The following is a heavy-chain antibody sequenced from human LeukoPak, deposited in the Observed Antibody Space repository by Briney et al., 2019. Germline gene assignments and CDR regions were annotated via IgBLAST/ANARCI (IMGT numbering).Heavy chain of an antibody. CDR1: GFPVSAFA. J-gene: IGHJ2*01. D-gene: IGHD2-15*01. Sequence: GGTLRLSCSGSGFPVSAFAMHWVRQAPAQGLEYVAALSVNGGITYYANSVKGRFTISTDNSKNTLTLQMTDLRLEDTAVYYCVRAASEGATRVVWFLDIWGRGTVVTVSS. CDR2: LSVNGGIT. CDR3: VRAASEGATRVVWFLDI. V-gene: IGHV3-64D*06.